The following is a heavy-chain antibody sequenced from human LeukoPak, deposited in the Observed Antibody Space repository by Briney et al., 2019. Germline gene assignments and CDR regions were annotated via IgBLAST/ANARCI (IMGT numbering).Heavy chain of an antibody. CDR3: AKGSVAVRPGWFDP. J-gene: IGHJ5*02. CDR1: GFTFSSYA. V-gene: IGHV3-23*01. Sequence: PGGSLRLSCAASGFTFSSYAMSWVRQTPGKGLEWVSAISGSGGSTYYADSVKGRFTISRDNSKNTLYLQMNSLRAEDTALYYCAKGSVAVRPGWFDPWGRGTLVTVSS. D-gene: IGHD6-6*01. CDR2: ISGSGGST.